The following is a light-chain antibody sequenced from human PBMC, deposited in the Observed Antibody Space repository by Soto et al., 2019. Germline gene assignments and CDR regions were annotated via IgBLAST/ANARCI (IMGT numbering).Light chain of an antibody. CDR1: QSVRNNY. J-gene: IGKJ1*01. V-gene: IGKV3-20*01. Sequence: EIVLTQSPGTLSLSPGERATLSCRASQSVRNNYLAWYQQKSARLPGSRAPRLLIYGASSRATGIPDGFSGSGSGTDFTLTISRLEPEDFAVYYCQQYGSSPGTFGQGTKVEI. CDR2: GAS. CDR3: QQYGSSPGT.